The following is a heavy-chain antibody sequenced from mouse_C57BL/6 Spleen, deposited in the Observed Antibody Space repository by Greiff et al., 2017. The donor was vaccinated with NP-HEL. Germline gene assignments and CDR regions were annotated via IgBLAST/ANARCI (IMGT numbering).Heavy chain of an antibody. V-gene: IGHV1-15*01. CDR3: TRRGYYGSSHFDY. J-gene: IGHJ2*01. CDR2: IDPETGGT. CDR1: GYTFTDYE. D-gene: IGHD1-1*01. Sequence: QVQLQQSGAELVRPGASVTLSCKASGYTFTDYEMHWVKQTPVHGLEWIGAIDPETGGTAYNQKFKGKAILTADKSSSTAYMELRSLTSEDSAVYYCTRRGYYGSSHFDYWGQGTTLTVSS.